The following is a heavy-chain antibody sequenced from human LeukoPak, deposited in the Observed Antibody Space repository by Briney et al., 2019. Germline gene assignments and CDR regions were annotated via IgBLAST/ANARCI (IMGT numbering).Heavy chain of an antibody. J-gene: IGHJ6*03. Sequence: SEALSLTCTVSGGSISSYYWSWIRQPPGKGLEWIGRIYTSGSTNYNPSLKSRVTISVDTSKNQFSLKLSSVTAADTAVYYCARGTTQLNYYYYYMDVWGKGTTVTISS. CDR3: ARGTTQLNYYYYYMDV. D-gene: IGHD1-1*01. V-gene: IGHV4-4*07. CDR2: IYTSGST. CDR1: GGSISSYY.